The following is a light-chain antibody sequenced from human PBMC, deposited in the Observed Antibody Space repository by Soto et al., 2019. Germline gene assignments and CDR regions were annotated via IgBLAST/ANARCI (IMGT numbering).Light chain of an antibody. V-gene: IGLV1-40*01. CDR1: SSNIGAGYD. Sequence: QSVLTQPPSVSGAPGQRVTISCTGSSSNIGAGYDVHWYQQLPGTAPKLLVYGYNNRPSGVPDRFSVSKSGTSASLTITGLQTEDEADYHCQSYDSSLSAWVFGGGTKVTVL. CDR3: QSYDSSLSAWV. CDR2: GYN. J-gene: IGLJ2*01.